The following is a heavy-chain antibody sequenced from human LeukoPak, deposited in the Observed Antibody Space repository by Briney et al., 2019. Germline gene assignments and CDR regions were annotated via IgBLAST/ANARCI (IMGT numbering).Heavy chain of an antibody. J-gene: IGHJ4*02. CDR2: INHNGGT. Sequence: SETLSLTCAVYGGSFSGYFWSWTRQPPGKGLEWIGDINHNGGTNYNPPLKSRLTISIDTSRSQFSLQLSSVTAADTAVYYCARHGSRVMATIEDFWGQGALVIVSS. CDR3: ARHGSRVMATIEDF. D-gene: IGHD5-12*01. V-gene: IGHV4-34*01. CDR1: GGSFSGYF.